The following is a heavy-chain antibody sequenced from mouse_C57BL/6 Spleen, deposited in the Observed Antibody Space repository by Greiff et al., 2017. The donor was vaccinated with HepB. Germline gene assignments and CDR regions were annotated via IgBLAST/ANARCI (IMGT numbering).Heavy chain of an antibody. D-gene: IGHD2-4*01. CDR2: IYPGSGST. J-gene: IGHJ4*01. Sequence: QVQLQQPGAELVKPGASVKMSCKASGYTFTSYWINWVKQRPGQGLEWIGDIYPGSGSTNYNEKFKSKATRTVDTSSSTADMQLSSLTSEDSAVYYCARTKIYYDYDDAMDYWGQGTSVTVSS. V-gene: IGHV1-55*01. CDR3: ARTKIYYDYDDAMDY. CDR1: GYTFTSYW.